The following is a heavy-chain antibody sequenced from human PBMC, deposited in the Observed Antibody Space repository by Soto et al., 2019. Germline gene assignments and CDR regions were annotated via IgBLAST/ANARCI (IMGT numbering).Heavy chain of an antibody. V-gene: IGHV3-23*01. Sequence: GGSLRLSCAASGFTFSSYAMSWVRQAPGKGLEWVSAISGSGGSTYYADSVKGRFTISRDNSKNTLYLQMNSLRAEDTAVYYCAKRSKSDYDPNWFDPWGQGTLVTVSS. CDR3: AKRSKSDYDPNWFDP. J-gene: IGHJ5*02. CDR1: GFTFSSYA. CDR2: ISGSGGST. D-gene: IGHD5-12*01.